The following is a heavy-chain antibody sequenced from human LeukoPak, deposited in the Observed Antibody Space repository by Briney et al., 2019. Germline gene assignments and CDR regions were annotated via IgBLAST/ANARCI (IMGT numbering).Heavy chain of an antibody. Sequence: GGSLRLSCAASGFTFSHYNMNWVRQAPGKGLEWVSSISSSSSFISYADSVKGRFTVSRDNAKNSLYLQMNSLRAEDTAVYYCARDHYYYDSSGYYYYFDYWGQGTLVTVSS. CDR1: GFTFSHYN. CDR2: ISSSSSFI. J-gene: IGHJ4*02. D-gene: IGHD3-22*01. CDR3: ARDHYYYDSSGYYYYFDY. V-gene: IGHV3-21*01.